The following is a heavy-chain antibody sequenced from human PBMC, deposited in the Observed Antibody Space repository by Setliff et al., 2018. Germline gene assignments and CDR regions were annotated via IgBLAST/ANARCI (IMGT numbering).Heavy chain of an antibody. CDR1: GATFSSYG. CDR3: AREGVDSRSSTDYRYYMDV. V-gene: IGHV1-69*05. J-gene: IGHJ6*03. D-gene: IGHD3-22*01. CDR2: TIPMFGTT. Sequence: GASVKVSCKASGATFSSYGISWVRQAPGQGLEWMGGTIPMFGTTEYAQKFQGRLTIITDESTSTAFMELSSLTSEDTAVYYCAREGVDSRSSTDYRYYMDVWGKGTTVTVSS.